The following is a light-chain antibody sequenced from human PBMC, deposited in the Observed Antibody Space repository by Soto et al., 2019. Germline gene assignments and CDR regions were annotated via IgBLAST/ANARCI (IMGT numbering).Light chain of an antibody. V-gene: IGKV3-20*01. J-gene: IGKJ1*01. CDR3: QQYGRSPST. CDR1: QSVTSNY. Sequence: EIVLTQSPGTLSLSPWEIATLSCRASQSVTSNYLAWYQQKPGQARRALIFGASRRSAGLPDRFSGSGSGTDFTLTISRLEPEDFAVYYCQQYGRSPSTFGQGTKVDIK. CDR2: GAS.